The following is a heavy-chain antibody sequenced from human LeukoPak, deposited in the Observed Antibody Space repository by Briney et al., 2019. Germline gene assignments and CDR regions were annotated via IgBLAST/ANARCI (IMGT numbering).Heavy chain of an antibody. Sequence: GRSLRLSCAASGFTFSSYAMHWVRQAPGKGLEWVAVISYDASNEYYADSVKGRFTISRDNSKNILYLQMNSLRAEDTGVYYCARDGTPLGSGYNYYHGTDVWGQGTTVTVSS. J-gene: IGHJ6*02. CDR2: ISYDASNE. D-gene: IGHD6-19*01. CDR3: ARDGTPLGSGYNYYHGTDV. CDR1: GFTFSSYA. V-gene: IGHV3-30-3*01.